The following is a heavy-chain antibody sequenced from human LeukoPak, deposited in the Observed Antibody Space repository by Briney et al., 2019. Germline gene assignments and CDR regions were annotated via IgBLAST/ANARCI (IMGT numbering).Heavy chain of an antibody. V-gene: IGHV1-3*04. CDR3: ARDRAMADY. D-gene: IGHD5-18*01. CDR1: GYIFTSYP. Sequence: GASVKVSCKASGYIFTSYPIHWVRQAPGQRLEWMGWINTGNGNTKYSQKFKGRVTVTRDTSATAAYMELSSLRSEDTAVYYCARDRAMADYWGQGTLVTVSS. J-gene: IGHJ4*02. CDR2: INTGNGNT.